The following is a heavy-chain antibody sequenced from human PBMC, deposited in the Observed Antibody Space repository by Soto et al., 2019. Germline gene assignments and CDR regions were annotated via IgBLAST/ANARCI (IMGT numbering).Heavy chain of an antibody. J-gene: IGHJ4*02. D-gene: IGHD2-8*01. Sequence: PGASLRLSCAASGFTFSSYAVSWVRQAPGKGLEWVSAISGSGGSTYYADSVKGRFTISRDNSKNTLYLQMNSLRAEDTAVYYCAKTKMYVPTYFDYWGQGTLVTVSS. CDR3: AKTKMYVPTYFDY. V-gene: IGHV3-23*01. CDR2: ISGSGGST. CDR1: GFTFSSYA.